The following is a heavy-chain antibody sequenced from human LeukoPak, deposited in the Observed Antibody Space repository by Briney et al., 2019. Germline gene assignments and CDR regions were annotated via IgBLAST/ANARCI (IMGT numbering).Heavy chain of an antibody. CDR1: GGSFSGYY. CDR3: ARDLERFSYDY. Sequence: PSETLSLTCAVYGGSFSGYYWSWIRQPPGKGLEWIGEINHSGSTNYNPSLKSRVTISVDTSKNQFSLKLTSVTAADTAVYYCARDLERFSYDYWGQGTLVTVSS. CDR2: INHSGST. V-gene: IGHV4-34*01. J-gene: IGHJ4*02.